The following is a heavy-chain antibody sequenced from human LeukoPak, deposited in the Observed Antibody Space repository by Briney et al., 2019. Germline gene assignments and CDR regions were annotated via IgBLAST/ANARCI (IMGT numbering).Heavy chain of an antibody. Sequence: GGSLRLSCAASGFTFSSYAMSWVRQAPGKGLEWVSTISGGGGSTYYADSVKGRFTISRDNTQNSVYLEMDSLRVDDTAVYYCARIGYSSSSFDYWGQGTLVIVSS. J-gene: IGHJ4*02. CDR3: ARIGYSSSSFDY. CDR1: GFTFSSYA. D-gene: IGHD6-13*01. V-gene: IGHV3-23*01. CDR2: ISGGGGST.